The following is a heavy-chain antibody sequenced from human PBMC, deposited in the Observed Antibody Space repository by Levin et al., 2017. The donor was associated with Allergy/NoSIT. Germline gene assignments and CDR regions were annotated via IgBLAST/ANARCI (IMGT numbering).Heavy chain of an antibody. V-gene: IGHV1-2*06. CDR2: INPNSGGT. Sequence: GESLKISCKASGYTFTGYYMHWVRQAPGQGLEWMGRINPNSGGTNYAQKFQGRVTMTRDTSISTAYMELSRLRSDDTAVYYCARGRVQKGEDAFDSWGQGTMVTVSS. J-gene: IGHJ3*02. CDR3: ARGRVQKGEDAFDS. CDR1: GYTFTGYY. D-gene: IGHD3-16*01.